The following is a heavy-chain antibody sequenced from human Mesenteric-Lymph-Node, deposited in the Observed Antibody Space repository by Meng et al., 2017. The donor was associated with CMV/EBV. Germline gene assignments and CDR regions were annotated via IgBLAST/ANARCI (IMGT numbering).Heavy chain of an antibody. Sequence: CTFSGGSISSGVYYWRWIRQHPVKGLAWIGYIYYSGCTYYTPSLKSRVTISVYTSKNQFSLKLSSVTAADTAVYYCARGAQLRYFDHWGQGTLVTVSS. CDR2: IYYSGCT. J-gene: IGHJ4*02. CDR1: GGSISSGVYY. V-gene: IGHV4-31*03. D-gene: IGHD3-9*01. CDR3: ARGAQLRYFDH.